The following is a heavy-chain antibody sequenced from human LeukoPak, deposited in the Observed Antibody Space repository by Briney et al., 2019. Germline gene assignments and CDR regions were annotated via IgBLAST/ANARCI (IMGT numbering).Heavy chain of an antibody. V-gene: IGHV4-39*01. Sequence: SSETLSLTCSVSGGSISSSSYYWGWIRQPPGKGLEWIGRIYYSGSTYYNPSLKSRVTISVDTSKNQFSLKLSSVTAADTAVYYCARRSSVEMATAHWYFDLWGRGTLVTVSS. J-gene: IGHJ2*01. CDR2: IYYSGST. CDR3: ARRSSVEMATAHWYFDL. CDR1: GGSISSSSYY. D-gene: IGHD5-24*01.